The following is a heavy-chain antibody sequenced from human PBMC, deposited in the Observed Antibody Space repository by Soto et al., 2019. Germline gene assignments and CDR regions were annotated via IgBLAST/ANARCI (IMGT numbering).Heavy chain of an antibody. V-gene: IGHV1-18*01. CDR1: GYTFTSYG. D-gene: IGHD6-19*01. CDR3: ARDVGSGWYRNAFDI. CDR2: ISAYNGNT. J-gene: IGHJ3*02. Sequence: ASVKVSCKASGYTFTSYGISWVRQAPGQGLEWMGWISAYNGNTNYAQKLQGRVTMTTDTSTSTAYMELRSLRSDDTAVYYCARDVGSGWYRNAFDIWGQGTMVTVSS.